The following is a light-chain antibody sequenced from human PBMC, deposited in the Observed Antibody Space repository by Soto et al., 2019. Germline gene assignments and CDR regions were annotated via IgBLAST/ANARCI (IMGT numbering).Light chain of an antibody. J-gene: IGLJ1*01. CDR3: AAWDDRLDVYV. CDR1: SSNIGSNT. Sequence: QSVLTQPPSASGTPGQIVAISCSGSSSNIGSNTVTWYQQLPGTAPKLLIYSTSQRSSGVPGRFSGSKSGASASLSISGLQXEDEAEYYCAAWDDRLDVYVFGTGTKV. CDR2: STS. V-gene: IGLV1-44*01.